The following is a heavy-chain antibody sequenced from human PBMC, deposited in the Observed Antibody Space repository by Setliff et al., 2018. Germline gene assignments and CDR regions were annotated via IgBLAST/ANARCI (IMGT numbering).Heavy chain of an antibody. CDR3: ARVSQYSSGWYYYYYYGMDV. D-gene: IGHD6-19*01. CDR1: GGSISSSSYC. V-gene: IGHV4-39*07. CDR2: IYYSGST. J-gene: IGHJ6*02. Sequence: SETLSLTCTVSGGSISSSSYCWGWIRQPPGKGLEWIGSIYYSGSTYYNPSLKSRVTISVDTSKNQFSLKLSSVTAADTAVYYCARVSQYSSGWYYYYYYGMDVWGQGTTVTVSS.